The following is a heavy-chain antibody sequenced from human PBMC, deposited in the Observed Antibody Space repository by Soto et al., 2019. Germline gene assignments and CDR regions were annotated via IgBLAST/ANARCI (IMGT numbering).Heavy chain of an antibody. Sequence: QVQLVQSGAEVRQPASSVKVSCKTSGGTFSSYAISWVRQAPGQGLEWMGGIVPLVDTSTYAQKFQGRVTMAADGSTSTTYMELSSLRDDDTAVYYCVRVVATPGSPDSWGRGTLVTVSS. CDR1: GGTFSSYA. J-gene: IGHJ4*02. CDR2: IVPLVDTS. CDR3: VRVVATPGSPDS. D-gene: IGHD2-15*01. V-gene: IGHV1-69*12.